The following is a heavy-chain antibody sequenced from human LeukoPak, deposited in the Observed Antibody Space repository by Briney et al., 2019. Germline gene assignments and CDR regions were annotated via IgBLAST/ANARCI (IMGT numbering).Heavy chain of an antibody. V-gene: IGHV4-4*02. J-gene: IGHJ4*02. CDR3: ARGTMVRGVLLDY. CDR1: GGSISSSNW. CDR2: IYHSGST. D-gene: IGHD3-10*01. Sequence: SETLSLTCAVSGGSISSSNWWSWVRQPPGKGLEWIGEIYHSGSTNYNPSLKSRVTISVDKSKNQFSLKLNSVTAADTAVYYCARGTMVRGVLLDYWGQGTLVTVSS.